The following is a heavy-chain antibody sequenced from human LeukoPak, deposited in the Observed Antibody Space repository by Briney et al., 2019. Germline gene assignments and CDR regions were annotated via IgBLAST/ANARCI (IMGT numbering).Heavy chain of an antibody. CDR1: GFTFSSYG. CDR3: AKGYWRGRENYFDY. D-gene: IGHD3-10*01. Sequence: GGSLRLSCAASGFTFSSYGMHWVRQAPGKGLEWVAVISYDGSNKYYADSVKGRFTISRDNSKNTLYLQMNSLGAEDTAVYYCAKGYWRGRENYFDYWGQGTLVTVSS. V-gene: IGHV3-30*18. CDR2: ISYDGSNK. J-gene: IGHJ4*02.